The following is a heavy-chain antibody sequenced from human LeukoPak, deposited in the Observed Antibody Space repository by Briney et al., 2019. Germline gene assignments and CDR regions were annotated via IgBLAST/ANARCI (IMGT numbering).Heavy chain of an antibody. J-gene: IGHJ2*01. Sequence: SETLSLTCTVSGGSISSGGYYWSWIRQPPGKGLEWIGNIYYSGSTNYNPSLKSRVTISVDTPKNQFSLRLTSVTSADTAGYYCVRAPVVGGHYWFFDLWGRGTLVTVSS. D-gene: IGHD2-15*01. V-gene: IGHV4-61*08. CDR1: GGSISSGGYY. CDR2: IYYSGST. CDR3: VRAPVVGGHYWFFDL.